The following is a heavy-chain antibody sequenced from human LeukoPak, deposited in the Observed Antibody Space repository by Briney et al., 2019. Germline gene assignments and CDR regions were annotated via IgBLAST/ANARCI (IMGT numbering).Heavy chain of an antibody. CDR2: INPNSGGT. D-gene: IGHD3-22*01. Sequence: ASVKVSCKASRYTFTRYYMHWVRQAPGQGLEWMGWINPNSGGTNYAQKFQGRVTMTRDTSISTAYMELSRLRSDDTAVYYCARDRKSIASSGYYYVLWGQGTLVTVSS. J-gene: IGHJ4*02. CDR1: RYTFTRYY. CDR3: ARDRKSIASSGYYYVL. V-gene: IGHV1-2*02.